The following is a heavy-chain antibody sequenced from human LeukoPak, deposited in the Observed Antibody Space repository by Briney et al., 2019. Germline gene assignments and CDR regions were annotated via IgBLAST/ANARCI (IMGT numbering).Heavy chain of an antibody. V-gene: IGHV3-23*01. D-gene: IGHD6-13*01. CDR2: ISGSGGST. CDR1: GFTLSSYG. Sequence: PGRSLRLSCAASGFTLSSYGMSWVRQAPGKGLEWVSAISGSGGSTYYADSVKGRFTISKDNSKNTLYLQMNSLRAEDTALYYCARDRIAAAGRPFDYWGQGTLVTVSS. J-gene: IGHJ4*02. CDR3: ARDRIAAAGRPFDY.